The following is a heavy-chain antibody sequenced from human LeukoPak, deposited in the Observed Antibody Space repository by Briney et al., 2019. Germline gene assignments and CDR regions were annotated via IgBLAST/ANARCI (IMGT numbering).Heavy chain of an antibody. Sequence: PSETLSLTCTVSGGPISSSIYYWGWIRQPPGKGLEWIGSIYYSGSTYYNPSLKSRVTISVDTSKNQFSLKLSPVTAADTAVYYCARPLYCSGGSCYSPFDYWGQGTLVTVSS. V-gene: IGHV4-39*01. CDR3: ARPLYCSGGSCYSPFDY. D-gene: IGHD2-15*01. CDR1: GGPISSSIYY. CDR2: IYYSGST. J-gene: IGHJ4*02.